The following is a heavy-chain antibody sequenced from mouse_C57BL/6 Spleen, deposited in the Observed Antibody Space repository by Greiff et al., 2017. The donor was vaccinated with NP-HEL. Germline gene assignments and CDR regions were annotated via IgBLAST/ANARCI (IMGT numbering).Heavy chain of an antibody. CDR2: IDPETGGT. D-gene: IGHD2-3*01. CDR3: ARGLLHYYAMDY. V-gene: IGHV1-15*01. CDR1: GYTFTDYE. J-gene: IGHJ4*01. Sequence: QVQLQQSGAELVRPGASVTLSCKASGYTFTDYEMHWVKQTPVHGLEWIGAIDPETGGTAYNQKFKDKATLTVDKSSSTAYMQLSSLTSEDSAVYYCARGLLHYYAMDYWGQGTSVTVSS.